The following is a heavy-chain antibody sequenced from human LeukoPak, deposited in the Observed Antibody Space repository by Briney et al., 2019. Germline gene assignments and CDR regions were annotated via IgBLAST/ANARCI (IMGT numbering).Heavy chain of an antibody. J-gene: IGHJ4*02. Sequence: GGSLRLSCEASGFIFSNYAMSWVRQAPGKGLEWVSTISNSDSSTYYADSVKGRFTISRDNSENTLYLQMNSLRAEDTAVYYCAKATGYLSWGQGTLVIVSS. V-gene: IGHV3-23*01. D-gene: IGHD1-14*01. CDR1: GFIFSNYA. CDR3: AKATGYLS. CDR2: ISNSDSST.